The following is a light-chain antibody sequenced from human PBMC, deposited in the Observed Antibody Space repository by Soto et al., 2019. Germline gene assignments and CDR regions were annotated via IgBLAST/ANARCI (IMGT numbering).Light chain of an antibody. Sequence: IQRTQSPSSLSASVGDTVIITCRARQTISVDLDWYQHIAWKDPNLLIYTASTLQTGVASIFGGRGSETDFTLTYNIVQPEDVTTYYCQQSFSRVIFSGKGPQLTFGGGTNVEIK. V-gene: IGKV1-39*01. CDR3: QQSFSRVIFSGKGPQLT. J-gene: IGKJ4*01. CDR2: TAS. CDR1: QTISVD.